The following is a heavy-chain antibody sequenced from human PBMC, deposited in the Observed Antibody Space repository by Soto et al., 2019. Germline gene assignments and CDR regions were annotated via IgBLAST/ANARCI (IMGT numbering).Heavy chain of an antibody. CDR1: GFTFSSYG. CDR3: AKGGGSGWHGDWFDP. CDR2: ISYDGSNK. J-gene: IGHJ5*02. V-gene: IGHV3-30*18. D-gene: IGHD6-19*01. Sequence: PGGSQRLSCAASGFTFSSYGMHWFRQAPGKGLEWVAVISYDGSNKYYADSVKGRFTISRDNSKNTLYLQMNSLRAEDTAVYYCAKGGGSGWHGDWFDPWGQGTLVTVS.